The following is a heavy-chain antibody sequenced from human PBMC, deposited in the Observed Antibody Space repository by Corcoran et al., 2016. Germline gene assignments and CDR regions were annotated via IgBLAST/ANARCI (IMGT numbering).Heavy chain of an antibody. CDR3: ARAPYDFWSGYPNPFDY. V-gene: IGHV4-39*01. J-gene: IGHJ4*02. CDR2: IYYSGST. D-gene: IGHD3-3*01. CDR1: GGSISSSSYY. Sequence: QLQLQESGPGLVKPSETLSLTCTVSGGSISSSSYYWGWIRQPAGKGLEWIGSIYYSGSTYYNPSLESRVTISVDTSKNQFSLKLSSVTAADTAVYYCARAPYDFWSGYPNPFDYWGQGTLVTVSS.